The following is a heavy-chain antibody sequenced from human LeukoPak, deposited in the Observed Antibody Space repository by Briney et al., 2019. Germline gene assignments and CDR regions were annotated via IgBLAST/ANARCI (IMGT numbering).Heavy chain of an antibody. Sequence: GGSLRLSCAASGFTLSSYGMHWVRQAPGKGMEWVAFIRYDGSNKYYADSVKGRFTISRDNSKNTLYLQMNSLRAEDTAVYYCAKAQYNWNDGIDYWGQGTLVTVSS. CDR1: GFTLSSYG. D-gene: IGHD1-1*01. V-gene: IGHV3-30*02. CDR2: IRYDGSNK. J-gene: IGHJ4*02. CDR3: AKAQYNWNDGIDY.